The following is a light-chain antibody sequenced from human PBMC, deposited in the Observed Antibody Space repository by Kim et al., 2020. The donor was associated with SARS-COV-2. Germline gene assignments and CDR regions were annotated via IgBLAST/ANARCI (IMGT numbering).Light chain of an antibody. CDR1: QSVSSSY. J-gene: IGKJ2*01. Sequence: SQGERAPLSCMASQSVSSSYLAWYQQKPGQAPRLLIYGASSRATGIPDRFSGSGSGTDFTLTISRLEPEDFAVYYCQQYGSSPLYTFGQGTKLEI. V-gene: IGKV3-20*01. CDR3: QQYGSSPLYT. CDR2: GAS.